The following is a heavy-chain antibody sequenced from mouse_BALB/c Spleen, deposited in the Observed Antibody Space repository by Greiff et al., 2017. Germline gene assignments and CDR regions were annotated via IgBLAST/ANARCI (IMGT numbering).Heavy chain of an antibody. CDR3: ARGSTMITYYFDY. V-gene: IGHV3-8*02. D-gene: IGHD2-4*01. J-gene: IGHJ2*01. Sequence: EVQLQQSGPSLVKPSQTLSLTCSVTGDSITSGYWNWIRKFPGNKLEYMGYISYSGSTYYNPSLKSRISITRDTSKNQYYLQLNSVTTEDTATYYCARGSTMITYYFDYWGQGTTLTVSS. CDR1: GDSITSGY. CDR2: ISYSGST.